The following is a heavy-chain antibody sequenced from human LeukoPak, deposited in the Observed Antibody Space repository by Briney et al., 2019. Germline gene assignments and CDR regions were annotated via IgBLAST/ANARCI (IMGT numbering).Heavy chain of an antibody. V-gene: IGHV3-7*01. J-gene: IGHJ6*03. CDR3: AREAYDDFWSGSWRYYYYMDV. Sequence: PGGSLRLSCEGSGFSFSSYWMTWVRQSPGKGPEWVANIRQDESERYTVDSVKGRFTISRDNAKNSVYLHMNSLRAEDTAVYYCAREAYDDFWSGSWRYYYYMDVWGKGITATVSS. D-gene: IGHD3-3*01. CDR1: GFSFSSYW. CDR2: IRQDESER.